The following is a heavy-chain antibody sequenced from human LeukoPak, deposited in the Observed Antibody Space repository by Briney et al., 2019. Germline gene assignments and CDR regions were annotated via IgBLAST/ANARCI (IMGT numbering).Heavy chain of an antibody. CDR3: ATVAIWHGPLY. Sequence: SETLSLTCTVSSGSISSSPYYWGWIRQPPGKGLEWIGSIYSGGSTYYSPSLTSRITISVDTSKNQFSLKLNSVTAEDTAVYYCATVAIWHGPLYWGQGTLVTVSS. CDR2: IYSGGST. J-gene: IGHJ4*02. D-gene: IGHD3-3*01. CDR1: SGSISSSPYY. V-gene: IGHV4-39*01.